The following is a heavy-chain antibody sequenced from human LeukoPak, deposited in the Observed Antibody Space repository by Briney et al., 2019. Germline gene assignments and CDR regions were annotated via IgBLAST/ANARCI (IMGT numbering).Heavy chain of an antibody. V-gene: IGHV3-9*01. CDR1: GFTFDDYA. CDR2: ISWNSGSI. Sequence: GRSLRLSCAASGFTFDDYAMHWVRQAPGKGLEWVSGISWNSGSIGYADSVKGRFTSSRDNAKNSLYLQMNSLRAEDTALYYCAKGLEGRDDYWGQGTLVTVSS. D-gene: IGHD1-26*01. J-gene: IGHJ4*02. CDR3: AKGLEGRDDY.